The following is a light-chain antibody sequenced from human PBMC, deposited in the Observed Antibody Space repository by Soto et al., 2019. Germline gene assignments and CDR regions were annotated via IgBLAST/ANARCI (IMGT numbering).Light chain of an antibody. Sequence: QSVLTQPASVSGSPGQSITISCTGTSSDVGGYNHVSWYQHHPGKAPKRIIYEVTKRPSGVSNRFSGPKSGDTASLTISGLQAEDEADYYCSSHTASTTRIFGTGTKLTVL. CDR3: SSHTASTTRI. CDR2: EVT. V-gene: IGLV2-14*01. CDR1: SSDVGGYNH. J-gene: IGLJ1*01.